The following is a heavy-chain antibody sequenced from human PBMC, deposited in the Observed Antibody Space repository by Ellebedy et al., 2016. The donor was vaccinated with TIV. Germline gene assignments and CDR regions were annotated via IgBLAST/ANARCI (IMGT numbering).Heavy chain of an antibody. J-gene: IGHJ4*02. CDR1: EFTFSYYA. V-gene: IGHV3-30-3*01. D-gene: IGHD3-10*01. Sequence: PGGSLRLSCAASEFTFSYYAMHWVRQAPGKGLEWVGVISHDGSTKYYADSVKGRFTISRDNSKNTLDLQMNSLTTEDTAVYYCARAVIGKEDFDYWGQGSLVSVSS. CDR3: ARAVIGKEDFDY. CDR2: ISHDGSTK.